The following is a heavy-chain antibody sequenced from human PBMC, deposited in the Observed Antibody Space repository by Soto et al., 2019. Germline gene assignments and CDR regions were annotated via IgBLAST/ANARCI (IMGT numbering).Heavy chain of an antibody. D-gene: IGHD3-16*02. V-gene: IGHV3-9*02. CDR3: ANDSSYAYIWGSYRYYSDY. CDR1: AVTSDASA. Sequence: GGSLRLSCAASAVTSDASAMHGVRHAPGKGLEWVSGISWNSGSIGYADSVKGRFTISRDNAKNSLYLQMNSLRAEDTALYYFANDSSYAYIWGSYRYYSDYWGQGT. CDR2: ISWNSGSI. J-gene: IGHJ4*02.